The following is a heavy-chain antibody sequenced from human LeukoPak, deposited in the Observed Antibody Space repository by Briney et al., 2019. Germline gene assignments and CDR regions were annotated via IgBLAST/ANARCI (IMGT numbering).Heavy chain of an antibody. CDR1: GGSFSGYY. Sequence: SETLSLTCAVYGGSFSGYYWSWIRQPPGKGLERIGEKNHSGRTNYNPSLKSRLTISVDTSKNQFSLKLSSVTAADTAVYYCARQSRIWGSYRYAFDIWGQGTMVTVSS. D-gene: IGHD3-16*02. J-gene: IGHJ3*02. V-gene: IGHV4-34*01. CDR2: KNHSGRT. CDR3: ARQSRIWGSYRYAFDI.